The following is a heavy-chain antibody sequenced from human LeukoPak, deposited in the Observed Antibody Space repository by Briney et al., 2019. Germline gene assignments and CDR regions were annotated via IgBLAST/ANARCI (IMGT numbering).Heavy chain of an antibody. D-gene: IGHD3-22*01. V-gene: IGHV4-59*01. CDR3: ARAYYYDSSEYYFDY. Sequence: SETLSLTCTVSGGSISSYYWNWIRQPPGKGLEWIGYIYYSGSTNYNPSLKSRVTISGDTSKNQFSLKLTSVTAADTAVYYCARAYYYDSSEYYFDYWGQGTLVTVSS. CDR1: GGSISSYY. CDR2: IYYSGST. J-gene: IGHJ4*02.